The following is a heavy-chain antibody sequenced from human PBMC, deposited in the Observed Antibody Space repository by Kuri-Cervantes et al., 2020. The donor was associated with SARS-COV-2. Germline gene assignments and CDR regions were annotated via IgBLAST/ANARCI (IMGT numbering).Heavy chain of an antibody. CDR3: ARGWGRYLQLDYYYNGMDV. CDR1: GGSFSGYS. CDR2: VNHSRGT. J-gene: IGHJ6*02. V-gene: IGHV4-34*01. D-gene: IGHD1-1*01. Sequence: SETLSLTCAVSGGSFSGYSWSWVRQPPGKGLEWIGEVNHSRGTNYSPSLKSRVTISLDTSQNQFSLRLTSVTAADTAVYFCARGWGRYLQLDYYYNGMDVWGQGTTVTVSS.